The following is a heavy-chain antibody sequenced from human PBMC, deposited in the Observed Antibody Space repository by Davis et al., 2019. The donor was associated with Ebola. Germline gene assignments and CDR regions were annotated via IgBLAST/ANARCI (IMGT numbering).Heavy chain of an antibody. Sequence: GESLKISCAASGFTVSSNYMSWVRQAPGKGLEWVSVIYSGGSTYYADSVKGRFTISRDNSKNTLYLQMNSLRAEDTAVYYCARDWGGSNWGQGTLVTVSS. V-gene: IGHV3-53*01. D-gene: IGHD3-3*01. J-gene: IGHJ4*02. CDR2: IYSGGST. CDR3: ARDWGGSN. CDR1: GFTVSSNY.